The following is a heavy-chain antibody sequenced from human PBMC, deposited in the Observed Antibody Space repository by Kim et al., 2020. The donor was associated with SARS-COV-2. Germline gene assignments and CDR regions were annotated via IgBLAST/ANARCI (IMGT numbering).Heavy chain of an antibody. V-gene: IGHV3-74*01. J-gene: IGHJ4*02. D-gene: IGHD6-13*01. Sequence: ADSVEGRFAISRDNAKNTLYLQLNGLRAGDTAVYYCVREGYSSSRFWGFDSWGQGTLVTVSS. CDR3: VREGYSSSRFWGFDS.